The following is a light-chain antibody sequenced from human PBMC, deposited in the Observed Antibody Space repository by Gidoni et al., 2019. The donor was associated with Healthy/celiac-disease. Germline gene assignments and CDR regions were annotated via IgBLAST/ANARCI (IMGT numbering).Light chain of an antibody. CDR2: KAS. CDR3: QQYNSYWGE. Sequence: DTQMTQSPSTLSASVGDRVTITCRASQSISSWLAWYQQKPGKAPKLLIYKASSLESGVPSRFSGSGSGTEFTLTISSLQPDDFATYYCQQYNSYWGEFGQGTKVEIK. CDR1: QSISSW. J-gene: IGKJ1*01. V-gene: IGKV1-5*03.